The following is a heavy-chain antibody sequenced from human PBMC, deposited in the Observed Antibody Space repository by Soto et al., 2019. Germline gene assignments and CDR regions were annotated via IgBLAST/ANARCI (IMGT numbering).Heavy chain of an antibody. V-gene: IGHV5-51*01. CDR1: GYSLDYAW. Sequence: GGSLKISCRGVGYSLDYAWIGWVRPMPGKGVEWRGIIKRGGSELRYSPSIRGHVTLSADAAVNTAYLQWDSLKASDSAIYYCARQTSYVCDFWGQGTLVTVSS. J-gene: IGHJ4*02. D-gene: IGHD3-16*01. CDR3: ARQTSYVCDF. CDR2: IKRGGSEL.